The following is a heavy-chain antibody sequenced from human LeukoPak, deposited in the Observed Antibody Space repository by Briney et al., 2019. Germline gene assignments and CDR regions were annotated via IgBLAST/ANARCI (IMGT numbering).Heavy chain of an antibody. CDR2: IFGSGGST. V-gene: IGHV3-23*01. CDR1: GFTFSSYA. CDR3: AKITPGYSRGGSPGWPFDY. D-gene: IGHD6-19*01. J-gene: IGHJ4*02. Sequence: GGSLRLSCAASGFTFSSYAMYWVRQAPGKGLEWVSGIFGSGGSTHYADSVKGRFTISRDNSKNTVYLQMNSLRAEDTAVYYCAKITPGYSRGGSPGWPFDYWGQGTLVTVPS.